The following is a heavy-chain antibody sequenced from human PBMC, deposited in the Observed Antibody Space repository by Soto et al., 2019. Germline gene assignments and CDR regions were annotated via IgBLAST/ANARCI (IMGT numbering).Heavy chain of an antibody. CDR2: IYYSGST. Sequence: QVQLQESGPGLVKPSETLSLTCTVSGGSISSYYWSWIRQPPGKGLEWIGYIYYSGSTNYNPSLKSRVTISVDTSKNQFSLKLSSVTAADTAVYYCARDRTNWNYGYGMDVWGQGTTVTVSS. V-gene: IGHV4-59*01. J-gene: IGHJ6*02. CDR1: GGSISSYY. D-gene: IGHD1-7*01. CDR3: ARDRTNWNYGYGMDV.